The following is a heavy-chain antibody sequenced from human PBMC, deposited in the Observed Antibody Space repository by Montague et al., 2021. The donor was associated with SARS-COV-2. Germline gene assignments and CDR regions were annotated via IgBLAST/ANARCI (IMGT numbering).Heavy chain of an antibody. V-gene: IGHV4-34*01. Sequence: GEKKNSGSTNXXPSLKSRVTISVETSKNQFSLKLSSVTAADTAVYYCERGRTVTTFYYYYGMDVLGQWTTFTVPS. D-gene: IGHD4-17*01. J-gene: IGHJ6*02. CDR3: ERGRTVTTFYYYYGMDV. CDR2: KKNSGST.